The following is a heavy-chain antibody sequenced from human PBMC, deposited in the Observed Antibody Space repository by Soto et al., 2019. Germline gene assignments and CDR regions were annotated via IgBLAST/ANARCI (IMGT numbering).Heavy chain of an antibody. D-gene: IGHD2-8*01. CDR3: ARVERGDVVLMVYAMDPYYYYVDV. CDR2: INHSGST. Sequence: SETLSLTCAVYGGSFSGYYWSWIRQPPGKGLEWIGEINHSGSTNYNPSLKSRVTISVDTSKNQFSLKLSSVTAADTAVYYCARVERGDVVLMVYAMDPYYYYVDVWGKGTTVTFSS. CDR1: GGSFSGYY. V-gene: IGHV4-34*01. J-gene: IGHJ6*03.